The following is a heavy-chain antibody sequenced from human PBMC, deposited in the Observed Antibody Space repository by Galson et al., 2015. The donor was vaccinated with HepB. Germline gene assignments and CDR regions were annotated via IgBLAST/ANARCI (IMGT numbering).Heavy chain of an antibody. CDR1: GYSFTSYW. D-gene: IGHD4-11*01. Sequence: QSGAEVKKPGESLKISCKGSGYSFTSYWIGWVRQMPGKGLEWMGIIYPGDSDTRYSPSFQGQVTISADKSISTAYLQWSSLKASDTAMDYCARLVGYSNYVVSYGMDVWGQGTTVTVSS. CDR3: ARLVGYSNYVVSYGMDV. J-gene: IGHJ6*02. V-gene: IGHV5-51*01. CDR2: IYPGDSDT.